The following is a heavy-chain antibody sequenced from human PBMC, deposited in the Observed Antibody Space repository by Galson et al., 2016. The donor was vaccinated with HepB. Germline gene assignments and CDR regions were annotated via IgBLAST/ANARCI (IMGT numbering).Heavy chain of an antibody. CDR1: AFTFSSYS. D-gene: IGHD3-10*01. CDR2: ISSSSSYI. V-gene: IGHV3-21*01. J-gene: IGHJ6*03. Sequence: SLRLSCAASAFTFSSYSMNWVRQAPGKGLEWVSSISSSSSYIYYADSVKGRSTISRDNAQNSLYLQMNSLRAEDTAVYYCAGSYSNYYYYMDVWAKGPRSPSP. CDR3: AGSYSNYYYYMDV.